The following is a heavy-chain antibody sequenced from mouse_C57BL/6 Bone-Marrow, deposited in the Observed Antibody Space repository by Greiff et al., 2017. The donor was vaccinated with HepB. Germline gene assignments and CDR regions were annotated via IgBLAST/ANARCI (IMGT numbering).Heavy chain of an antibody. CDR1: GFTFSSFG. J-gene: IGHJ2*01. Sequence: EVKVVESGGGLVQPGGSRKLSCAASGFTFSSFGMHWVRQAPEKGLEWVAFISNGGNTIYYADTLKGRFTVSRDNPRNTLFLQMTSLRSEDTAIYYCGRGDYWGQGTTLTVSS. CDR2: ISNGGNTI. CDR3: GRGDY. V-gene: IGHV5-17*02.